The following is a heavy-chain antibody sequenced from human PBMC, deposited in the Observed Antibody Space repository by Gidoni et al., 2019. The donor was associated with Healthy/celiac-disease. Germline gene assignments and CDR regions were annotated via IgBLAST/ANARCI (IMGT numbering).Heavy chain of an antibody. CDR2: ISGSGGST. D-gene: IGHD3-22*01. V-gene: IGHV3-23*01. J-gene: IGHJ6*02. Sequence: EVQLLESGGRLVQPGGSLRLSCAASGFTFSSYAMSWVRQAPGKGLEWVSAISGSGGSTYYADSVKGRFTISRDNSKNTLYLQMNSLRAEDTAVYYCAKVGSSGYFSRSSYGMDVWGQGTTVTVSS. CDR1: GFTFSSYA. CDR3: AKVGSSGYFSRSSYGMDV.